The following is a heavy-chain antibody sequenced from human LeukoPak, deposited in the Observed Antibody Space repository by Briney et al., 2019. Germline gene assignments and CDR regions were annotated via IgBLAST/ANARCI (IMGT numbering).Heavy chain of an antibody. CDR3: AREEDEVKYYFDY. Sequence: PGGSLRLSCAASGFTFSSYWMHWVRQAPGKGLVWVPRINSDGSSTSYADSVKGRFTISRDNAKNTLYLQMNSLRAEDTAVYYCAREEDEVKYYFDYWGQGTLVTVSS. V-gene: IGHV3-74*01. CDR2: INSDGSST. D-gene: IGHD2-15*01. J-gene: IGHJ4*02. CDR1: GFTFSSYW.